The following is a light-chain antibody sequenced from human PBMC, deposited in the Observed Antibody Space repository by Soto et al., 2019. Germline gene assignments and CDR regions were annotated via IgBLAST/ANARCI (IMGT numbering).Light chain of an antibody. CDR2: VAS. Sequence: DLPMTQSPSSLSASVGDRVTITCRASQSISRYLNWYQQKPGKAPNLLIYVASSLQSEVPSRFSGSGSGTDFTLTITSLQPEDFATYYCQQSYGTPITFGQGTRLEIK. CDR1: QSISRY. J-gene: IGKJ5*01. V-gene: IGKV1-39*01. CDR3: QQSYGTPIT.